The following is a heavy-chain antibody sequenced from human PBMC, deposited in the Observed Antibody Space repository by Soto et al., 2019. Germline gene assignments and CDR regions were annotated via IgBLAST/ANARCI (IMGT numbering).Heavy chain of an antibody. V-gene: IGHV1-2*04. J-gene: IGHJ4*02. D-gene: IGHD1-1*01. CDR3: ARDWNDDGFDY. CDR1: GYTFTSYD. Sequence: ASVKVSCKASGYTFTSYDINWVRQATGQGLEWMGWMNPNSGSTNYAQKFQGWVTMTRDTSISTAYMELSRLRSDDTAVYYCARDWNDDGFDYWGQGTLVTVSS. CDR2: MNPNSGST.